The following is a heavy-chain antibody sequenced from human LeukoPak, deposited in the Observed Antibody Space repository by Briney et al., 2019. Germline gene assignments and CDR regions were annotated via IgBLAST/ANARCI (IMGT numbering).Heavy chain of an antibody. V-gene: IGHV3-48*02. D-gene: IGHD1-1*01. J-gene: IGHJ4*02. Sequence: PWGSLRLSCVGSGFTISNYAMNWVRQAPGKGLEWVSYISRSGATIYYAGSVKGRFTISRDIAKNSLYLQMNSLRDEDTAVYYCSRDGGTNWDLDFWGQGTLVTVSS. CDR3: SRDGGTNWDLDF. CDR2: ISRSGATI. CDR1: GFTISNYA.